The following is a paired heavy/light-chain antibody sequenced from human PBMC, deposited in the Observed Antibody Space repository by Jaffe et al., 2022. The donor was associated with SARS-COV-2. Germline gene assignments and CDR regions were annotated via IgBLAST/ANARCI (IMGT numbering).Heavy chain of an antibody. CDR1: GDSVSSDTAT. V-gene: IGHV6-1*01. Sequence: QVQLQQSGPGLVKPSQTLSLSCAISGDSVSSDTATWNWIRQSPSRGLEWLGRTYYRSKWNHDYAPSVKSRVTINPDTFKNQFSLQLNSVTPEDTAVYYCAGGSPSQGSFVIWGQGTMVTVSS. CDR3: AGGSPSQGSFVI. CDR2: TYYRSKWNH. J-gene: IGHJ3*02. D-gene: IGHD3-16*01.
Light chain of an antibody. CDR3: SSYAGNDNYV. V-gene: IGLV2-8*01. Sequence: QSALTQPPSASGSPGQSVTISCTGTSSDVGGYNYVSWYQQYPGKAPKLMIYEVSKRPSGVPDRFSGSKSGNTASLTVSGLQAEDEADYHCSSYAGNDNYVFGTGTKVTVL. J-gene: IGLJ1*01. CDR1: SSDVGGYNY. CDR2: EVS.